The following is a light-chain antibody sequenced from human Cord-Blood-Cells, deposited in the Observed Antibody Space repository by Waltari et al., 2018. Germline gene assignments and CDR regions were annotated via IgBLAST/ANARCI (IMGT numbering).Light chain of an antibody. CDR2: WAS. J-gene: IGKJ1*01. CDR3: QQYYSTPWT. CDR1: KSVFYSSNNKNY. V-gene: IGKV4-1*01. Sequence: DIVMTQSPDSLAVSLGARATINCKSSKSVFYSSNNKNYLAWYQQKPGQPPKLLIYWASTRESGVPDRCSGSGSGTDFTLTISSLQAEDVAVYYCQQYYSTPWTFGQGTKVEIK.